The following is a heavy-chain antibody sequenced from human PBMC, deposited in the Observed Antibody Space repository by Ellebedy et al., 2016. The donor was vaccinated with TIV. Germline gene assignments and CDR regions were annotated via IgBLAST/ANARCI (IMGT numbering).Heavy chain of an antibody. CDR1: GGSTSDYY. D-gene: IGHD4-17*01. J-gene: IGHJ3*02. CDR3: TRHGWDYGDHVPHGFDI. CDR2: NYYSGST. Sequence: MPSETLSLTCSVSGGSTSDYYWSWIRQPPGKRLEWIGYNYYSGSTNYNPSLRSRVTMSLDTSKNLISLKLNSVTAADPAFYYCTRHGWDYGDHVPHGFDIWGQGTRVTVSS. V-gene: IGHV4-59*08.